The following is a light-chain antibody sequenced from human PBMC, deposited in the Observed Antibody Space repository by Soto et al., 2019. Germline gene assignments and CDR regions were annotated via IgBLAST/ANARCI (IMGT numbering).Light chain of an antibody. Sequence: DIQMTQSPSSLSASAGDRVTITCRASQSVSSNLNWYQQKPGKAPKLLIYAASSLQSGVPSRFSVSGSGKGFTLTRSSLKPEDFETYYCQQRYSTPIASGPGSKVDI. CDR3: QQRYSTPIA. CDR1: QSVSSN. J-gene: IGKJ3*01. V-gene: IGKV1-39*01. CDR2: AAS.